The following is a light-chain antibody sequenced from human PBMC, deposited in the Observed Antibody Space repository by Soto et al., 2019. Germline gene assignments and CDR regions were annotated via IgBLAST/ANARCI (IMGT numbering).Light chain of an antibody. CDR2: DVT. CDR3: SSYTSDITPLYV. J-gene: IGLJ1*01. CDR1: TSDVGNSNR. Sequence: QSVLTQPASVSGSPGQSITISCTGTTSDVGNSNRVSWYQQHPGKAPQLIIYDVTYRPSGVSNRFSGSKSGSTASLTISGLQAEDEAFYYCSSYTSDITPLYVCGAAT. V-gene: IGLV2-14*03.